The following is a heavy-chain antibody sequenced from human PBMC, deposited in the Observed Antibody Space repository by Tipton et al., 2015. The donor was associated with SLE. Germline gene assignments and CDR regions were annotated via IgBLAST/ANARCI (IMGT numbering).Heavy chain of an antibody. Sequence: TLSLTCTVSGGSISSYYWSWIRQPPGKGLEWIGYIYYSGSISYNPSLKSRVTISVDTSKNQFSLKLSSVTAADTAVYYCARERDGQFDYWGQGTLVTVSS. CDR2: IYYSGSI. CDR3: ARERDGQFDY. V-gene: IGHV4-59*01. CDR1: GGSISSYY. D-gene: IGHD5-24*01. J-gene: IGHJ4*02.